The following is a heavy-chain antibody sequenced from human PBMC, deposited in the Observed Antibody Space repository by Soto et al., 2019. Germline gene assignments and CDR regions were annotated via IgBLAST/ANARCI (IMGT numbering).Heavy chain of an antibody. J-gene: IGHJ4*02. Sequence: QVQLQESGPGLVKPSQTLSLTCTVSGGSISSGGYYWSWIRQHPGKGLEWIGYIYYSGSTYYNPSLKSRVTISVDTSKNQFSLKLSSVTAADTAVYYCARIPNAYCGGDCYRPWYFDYWGQGTLVTVSS. V-gene: IGHV4-31*03. CDR3: ARIPNAYCGGDCYRPWYFDY. CDR1: GGSISSGGYY. CDR2: IYYSGST. D-gene: IGHD2-21*02.